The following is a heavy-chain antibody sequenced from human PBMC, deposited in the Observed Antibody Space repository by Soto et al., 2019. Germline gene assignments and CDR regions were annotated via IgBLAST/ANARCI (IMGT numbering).Heavy chain of an antibody. CDR3: ASIDYGDFQDAFDI. CDR2: MHPNRGNT. V-gene: IGHV1-8*01. CDR1: GYTFTSYD. Sequence: QVQLVQSGAEVKKPGASVKVSCKASGYTFTSYDINWVRQATGQVLEWMGWMHPNRGNTGYAKKLQGRVTMTRNTSISTAYMEVSSLRSEDTAVYYCASIDYGDFQDAFDIWGQGTMVTVSS. J-gene: IGHJ3*02. D-gene: IGHD4-17*01.